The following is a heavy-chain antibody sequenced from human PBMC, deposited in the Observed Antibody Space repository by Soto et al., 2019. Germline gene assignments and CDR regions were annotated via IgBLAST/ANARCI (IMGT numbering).Heavy chain of an antibody. D-gene: IGHD6-19*01. Sequence: SETLSLTCAVSGGSISSSNWWSWVRHFPGKGLEWIGEIYHSGSTNYNPSLKSRVTISVDTSKNQFSLKLTVVTAADTAVYYCARREEQWLNDFDYWGQGTLVTVSS. J-gene: IGHJ4*02. CDR1: GGSISSSNW. V-gene: IGHV4-4*02. CDR3: ARREEQWLNDFDY. CDR2: IYHSGST.